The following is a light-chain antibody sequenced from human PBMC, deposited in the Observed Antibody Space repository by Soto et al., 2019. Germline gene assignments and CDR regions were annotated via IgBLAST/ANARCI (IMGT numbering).Light chain of an antibody. CDR2: GAS. Sequence: IVLTQSPGTLSLSPGERATLSCRASQSVSSSYIAWYQQKPGQAPRLLIYGASSRAIGIPDRFSGSGSGTDFTLTISRLEPEDFAVYYCQQYGSSRLTFGQGTRLEIK. CDR3: QQYGSSRLT. J-gene: IGKJ5*01. V-gene: IGKV3-20*01. CDR1: QSVSSSY.